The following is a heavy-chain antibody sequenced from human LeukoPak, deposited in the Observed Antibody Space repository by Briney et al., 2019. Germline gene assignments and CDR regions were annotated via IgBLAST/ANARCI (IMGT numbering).Heavy chain of an antibody. CDR1: NYYISDGYY. CDR2: VYHSGAT. Sequence: SETLSLICSVSNYYISDGYYWGWIRQPPGKGLEWIGGVYHSGATYYTPSLKSRVTISVDTSKNQFSLNLTSVTAADTAVYYCARDSSGTLSGGGWFDPWGQGTLVTVSS. J-gene: IGHJ5*02. V-gene: IGHV4-38-2*02. CDR3: ARDSSGTLSGGGWFDP. D-gene: IGHD6-19*01.